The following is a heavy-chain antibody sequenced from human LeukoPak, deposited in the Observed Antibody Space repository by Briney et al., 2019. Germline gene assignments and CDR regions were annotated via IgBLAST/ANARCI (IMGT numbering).Heavy chain of an antibody. Sequence: SETLSLTCTVSGGSISSSSYCWGWIRQPPGKGLEWIGSIYYSGSTYYNPSLKSRVTISVDTSKNQFSLKLSSVTAADTAVYYCASTPLYYGSGNLDYWGQGTLVTVSS. CDR3: ASTPLYYGSGNLDY. D-gene: IGHD3-10*01. CDR1: GGSISSSSYC. CDR2: IYYSGST. V-gene: IGHV4-39*01. J-gene: IGHJ4*02.